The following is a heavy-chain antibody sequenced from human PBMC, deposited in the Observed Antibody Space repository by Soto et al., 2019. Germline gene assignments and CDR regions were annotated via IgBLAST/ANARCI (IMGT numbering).Heavy chain of an antibody. CDR3: ARAKGWVYYCHYGMDX. CDR1: GFTFSSYA. Sequence: GGSLRLSCAASGFTFSSYAMHWVRQAPGKGLEGVAFIAYDGSNKYYADSVKGRFTISRDNSKNTLYLQMNSLRAEDTAVYYCARAKGWVYYCHYGMDXWGQGTTVTVS. J-gene: IGHJ6*02. CDR2: IAYDGSNK. D-gene: IGHD1-26*01. V-gene: IGHV3-30-3*01.